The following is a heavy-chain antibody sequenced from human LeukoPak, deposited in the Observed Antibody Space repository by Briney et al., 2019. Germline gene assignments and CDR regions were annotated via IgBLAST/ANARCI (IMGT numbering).Heavy chain of an antibody. CDR3: AKRLTLGVFDV. CDR2: ISNSGNTA. Sequence: GGSLRLSCEASGFTFNNYAMTWVRETPGKGMEWLSYISNSGNTAIYADSVKGRFSVSRDNSNNVVFLQMSNLRADDSAVYYCAKRLTLGVFDVWGQGTVVTVSS. J-gene: IGHJ3*01. D-gene: IGHD3-16*01. CDR1: GFTFNNYA. V-gene: IGHV3-23*01.